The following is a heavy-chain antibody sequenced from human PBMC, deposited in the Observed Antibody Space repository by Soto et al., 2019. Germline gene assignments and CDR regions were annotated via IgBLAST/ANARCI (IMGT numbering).Heavy chain of an antibody. D-gene: IGHD1-1*01. CDR3: VRDGTKTLRDWFDH. CDR1: GASIRGFS. V-gene: IGHV4-4*07. Sequence: XETLSLLCTVAGASIRGFSYSRIRKSAGKGLEWIGRIYATGTTDYNPSLKSRVMMSVDTSKKQFSLKLRSVTAADTAVYYCVRDGTKTLRDWFDHWGQGSSVTFSA. J-gene: IGHJ5*02. CDR2: IYATGTT.